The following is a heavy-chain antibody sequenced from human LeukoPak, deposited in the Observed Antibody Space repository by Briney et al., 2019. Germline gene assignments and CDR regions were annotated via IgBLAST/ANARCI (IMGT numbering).Heavy chain of an antibody. D-gene: IGHD4-23*01. Sequence: GGSLRLSCAASGFTFSSYAMTWVRQAPGKGLEWVSYISSSSSTIYYADSVKGRFTISRDNAKNSLYLQMNSLRDEDTAVYYCARDADYGGNREWDYWGQGTLVTVSS. J-gene: IGHJ4*02. CDR2: ISSSSSTI. CDR3: ARDADYGGNREWDY. V-gene: IGHV3-48*02. CDR1: GFTFSSYA.